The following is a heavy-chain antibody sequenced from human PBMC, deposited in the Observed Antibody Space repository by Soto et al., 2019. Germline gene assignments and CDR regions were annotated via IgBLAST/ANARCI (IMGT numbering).Heavy chain of an antibody. Sequence: GGSLRLSCAASGFTFGSYWMHWXRQTPGKGLVWVSRVGGDATTTAYADSVKGRFTTSRDNGKNTLYLHMNSLRAEDTAVYYCARGNGLGLDIWGQGTMVTVSS. CDR2: VGGDATTT. J-gene: IGHJ3*02. D-gene: IGHD2-8*01. CDR1: GFTFGSYW. V-gene: IGHV3-74*01. CDR3: ARGNGLGLDI.